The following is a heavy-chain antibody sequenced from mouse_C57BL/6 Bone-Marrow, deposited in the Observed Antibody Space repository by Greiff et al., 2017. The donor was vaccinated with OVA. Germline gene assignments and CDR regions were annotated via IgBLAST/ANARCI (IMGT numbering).Heavy chain of an antibody. Sequence: EVMLVESGAELVRPGASVKLSCTASGFNIKDDYMHWVKQRPEQGLEWIGWIDPENGDTEYASKFQGKATITEDTSSNTAYLQLSSLTSEDTAFYYCTTSGLLRYFDVWGTGTTVTVSS. CDR1: GFNIKDDY. CDR2: IDPENGDT. V-gene: IGHV14-4*01. J-gene: IGHJ1*03. CDR3: TTSGLLRYFDV. D-gene: IGHD2-3*01.